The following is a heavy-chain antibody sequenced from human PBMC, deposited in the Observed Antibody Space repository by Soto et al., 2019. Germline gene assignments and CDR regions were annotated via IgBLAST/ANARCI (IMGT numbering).Heavy chain of an antibody. CDR2: INWNGGST. D-gene: IGHD3-22*01. CDR1: GFTFDGYG. Sequence: GGSLRLSCAASGFTFDGYGMSWVRQAPGKGLEWVSGINWNGGSTGYADSVKGRFTISRDNAKNSLYLQMNSLRAEDTALYYCARDPYDSSGNAFDIWGQGTMVTVSS. V-gene: IGHV3-20*04. CDR3: ARDPYDSSGNAFDI. J-gene: IGHJ3*02.